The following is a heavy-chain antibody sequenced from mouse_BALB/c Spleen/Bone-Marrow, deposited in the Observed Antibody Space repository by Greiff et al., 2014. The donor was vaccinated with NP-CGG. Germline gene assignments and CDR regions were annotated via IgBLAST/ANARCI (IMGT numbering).Heavy chain of an antibody. CDR3: ARSATMIFAY. CDR1: GYTFTSYW. D-gene: IGHD2-4*01. Sequence: QVQLQQSGAELAKPGASVKMSCKASGYTFTSYWMHWVKQRPGQGLEWIGYINPSTGYTEYNQKFKDKATLTADKSSSTAYMQLSSLTSEDSAFFYCARSATMIFAYWGQGTLVTVSA. CDR2: INPSTGYT. V-gene: IGHV1-7*01. J-gene: IGHJ3*01.